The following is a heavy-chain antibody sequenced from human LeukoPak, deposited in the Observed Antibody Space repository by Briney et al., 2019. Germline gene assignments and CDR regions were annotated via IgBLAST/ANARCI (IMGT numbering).Heavy chain of an antibody. V-gene: IGHV1-2*06. CDR2: INPNSGGT. CDR1: GYTFTGYY. CDR3: ARGGPLVLLWFGESQDY. Sequence: GASVKVSCKASGYTFTGYYMHWVRQAPGQGLEWIGRINPNSGGTNYAQKFQGRVTMTRDTSISTAYMELSRLRSDDTAVYYCARGGPLVLLWFGESQDYWGQGTLVTVSS. D-gene: IGHD3-10*01. J-gene: IGHJ4*02.